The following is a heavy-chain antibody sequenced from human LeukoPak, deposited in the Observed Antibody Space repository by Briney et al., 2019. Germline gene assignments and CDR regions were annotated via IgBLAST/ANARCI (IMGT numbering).Heavy chain of an antibody. V-gene: IGHV3-7*03. Sequence: GGSLRLSCAASGFSFSKFYMSWVRQAPGKGLEWLAHIKHDGSETYHVDSVKGRFTISRDNAENSLYLQMNSLRAEDTAVYYCTRDEGATVITYRFDYWGQGTLITVSS. J-gene: IGHJ4*02. CDR1: GFSFSKFY. D-gene: IGHD4-17*01. CDR2: IKHDGSET. CDR3: TRDEGATVITYRFDY.